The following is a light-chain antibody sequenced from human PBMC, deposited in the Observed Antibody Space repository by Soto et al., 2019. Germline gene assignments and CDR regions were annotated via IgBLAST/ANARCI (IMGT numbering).Light chain of an antibody. J-gene: IGLJ1*01. CDR2: EVS. CDR3: SSYASSNNLYV. CDR1: SSDVGGYNY. Sequence: QSVLTQPPSASGSPGQSVTISCTGTSSDVGGYNYVSWYQQHPGKAPKLMIYEVSKRPSGVPDRFSGSKSGNTASLTVSGLQAEDEADYHCSSYASSNNLYVFGTGTKVTVL. V-gene: IGLV2-8*01.